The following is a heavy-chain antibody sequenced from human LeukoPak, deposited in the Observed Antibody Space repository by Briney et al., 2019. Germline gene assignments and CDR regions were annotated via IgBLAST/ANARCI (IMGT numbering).Heavy chain of an antibody. D-gene: IGHD5-24*01. CDR1: GYTFTSYA. CDR2: INTNTGNP. J-gene: IGHJ3*02. Sequence: GASVKVSCKASGYTFTSYAMNWVRQAPGQGLEWMGWINTNTGNPTYAQGFTGRFVFSLDTSVSTAYLQISSLKAEDTAVYYCASNGPNRDGYNNDAFDIWGQGTMVTVSS. V-gene: IGHV7-4-1*02. CDR3: ASNGPNRDGYNNDAFDI.